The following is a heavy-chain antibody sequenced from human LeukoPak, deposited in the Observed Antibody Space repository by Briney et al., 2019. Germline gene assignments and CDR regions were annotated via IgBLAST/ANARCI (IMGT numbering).Heavy chain of an antibody. CDR3: ARGASSGYYPSDAFDI. CDR1: NYTFIRYG. J-gene: IGHJ3*02. D-gene: IGHD3-22*01. Sequence: ASVKVSCKASNYTFIRYGITWVRQAPGQGLEWMGIINPSGGSTSYAQKFQGRVTMTRDMSTSTVYMELSSLRSEDTAVYYCARGASSGYYPSDAFDIWGQGTMVTVSS. CDR2: INPSGGST. V-gene: IGHV1-46*01.